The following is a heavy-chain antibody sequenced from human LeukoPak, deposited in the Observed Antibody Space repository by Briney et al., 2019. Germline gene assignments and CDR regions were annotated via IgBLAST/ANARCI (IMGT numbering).Heavy chain of an antibody. D-gene: IGHD3-3*01. Sequence: ASVKVSCKASGYTFTSYDINWVRQAPGQGLEWMGWISAYNGNTNYAQKLQGRVTMTTDTSTSTAYMELRSLRSDDTAVYYCARLPGSYYDFWSGYSAINYYYYGMDVWGQGTTVTVSS. J-gene: IGHJ6*02. V-gene: IGHV1-18*01. CDR2: ISAYNGNT. CDR3: ARLPGSYYDFWSGYSAINYYYYGMDV. CDR1: GYTFTSYD.